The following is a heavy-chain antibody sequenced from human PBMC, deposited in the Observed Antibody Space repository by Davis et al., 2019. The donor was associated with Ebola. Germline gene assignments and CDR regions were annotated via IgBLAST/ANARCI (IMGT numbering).Heavy chain of an antibody. CDR2: MNPNSGNT. J-gene: IGHJ3*01. D-gene: IGHD2-15*01. CDR3: ARRRWSSCGCIFS. Sequence: AASVKVSCKASGYIFTSYDINWVRQAIGQGLEWMGWMNPNSGNTGYARKFQDRVTMIRDTSMNTAYMELSSLGSEDTAVYYCARRRWSSCGCIFSWGQGTMVTVSS. CDR1: GYIFTSYD. V-gene: IGHV1-8*02.